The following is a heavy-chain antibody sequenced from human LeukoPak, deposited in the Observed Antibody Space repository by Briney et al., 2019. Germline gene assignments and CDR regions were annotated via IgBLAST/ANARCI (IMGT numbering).Heavy chain of an antibody. J-gene: IGHJ5*02. Sequence: SETLSLTCTVSGGSISSSSYYWGWIRQPPGTGLEWIGSIYYSGSTYYNPSLESRVTISVDTSKNQFSLKLSSVTAADTPVYCCARHASRIVVVPAAWFDPWGQGTLVTVSS. CDR3: ARHASRIVVVPAAWFDP. CDR2: IYYSGST. V-gene: IGHV4-39*01. CDR1: GGSISSSSYY. D-gene: IGHD2-2*01.